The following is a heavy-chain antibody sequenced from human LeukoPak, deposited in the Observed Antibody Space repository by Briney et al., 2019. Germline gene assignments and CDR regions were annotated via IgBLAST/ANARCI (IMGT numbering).Heavy chain of an antibody. Sequence: ASVKVSCKASGYTFTSYDINWVRQATGQGLEWMGWVNPNSGNTGYAQKFQGRVTMTRNTATSTVYMELSRLRSDDTAVYYCARGYSSGWRTGYYMDVWGKGTTVTVSS. CDR1: GYTFTSYD. V-gene: IGHV1-8*01. D-gene: IGHD6-19*01. CDR3: ARGYSSGWRTGYYMDV. CDR2: VNPNSGNT. J-gene: IGHJ6*03.